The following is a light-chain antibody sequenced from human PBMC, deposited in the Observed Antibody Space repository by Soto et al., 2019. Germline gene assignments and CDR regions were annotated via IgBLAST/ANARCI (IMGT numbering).Light chain of an antibody. Sequence: EIVLTQSPGTLSLSPGERATPSCRASQSVSSSYLAWYQQKPGQAPRLLIYGASSRATGIPDRFSGSGSGTDFTLTISRLEPEDFAVYYCQQYGSLWTFGQGTKV. CDR1: QSVSSSY. CDR2: GAS. V-gene: IGKV3-20*01. CDR3: QQYGSLWT. J-gene: IGKJ1*01.